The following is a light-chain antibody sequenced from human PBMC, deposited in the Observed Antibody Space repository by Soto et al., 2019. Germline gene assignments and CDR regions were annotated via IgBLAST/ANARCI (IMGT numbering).Light chain of an antibody. CDR2: AAS. CDR1: QSISTF. J-gene: IGKJ1*01. Sequence: DIQMTQSLSSLSASVGDRVTITCRASQSISTFLNWYQQKPGKAPKLLIYAASTLQSGVPSGFSGSGSGTDFALTISSLQPEDFATYFCQQSYTTPQSWTFGQGTKVEIK. CDR3: QQSYTTPQSWT. V-gene: IGKV1-39*01.